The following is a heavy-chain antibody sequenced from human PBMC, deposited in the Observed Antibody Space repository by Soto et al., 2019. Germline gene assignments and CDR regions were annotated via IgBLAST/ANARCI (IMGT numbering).Heavy chain of an antibody. CDR1: GFTFSSYG. V-gene: IGHV3-30*18. CDR2: ISYDGSNK. D-gene: IGHD1-20*01. CDR3: AKGPLAVTGTTWFDY. Sequence: QVQLVESGGGVVQPGRSLRLSCAASGFTFSSYGMHWVRQAPGKGLEWVAVISYDGSNKYYADSVKGRFTISRDNSKNALYLQMKSLRAEDTAVYYCAKGPLAVTGTTWFDYWGQGTLVTVSS. J-gene: IGHJ4*02.